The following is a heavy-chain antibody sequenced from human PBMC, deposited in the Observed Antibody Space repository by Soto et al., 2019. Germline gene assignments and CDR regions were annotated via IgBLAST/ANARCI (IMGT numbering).Heavy chain of an antibody. J-gene: IGHJ4*02. CDR1: GDSISSYS. Sequence: ETLSLTCTVSGDSISSYSGSWIRQPPGKGLEWIGNIHYNGNTKYSPSLKSRVTMSVDTSKNHFSLKLISVTTADTAVYFCAREGNLGRWIQPLDSWGQGTLVTVSS. CDR3: AREGNLGRWIQPLDS. V-gene: IGHV4-59*01. D-gene: IGHD2-2*03. CDR2: IHYNGNT.